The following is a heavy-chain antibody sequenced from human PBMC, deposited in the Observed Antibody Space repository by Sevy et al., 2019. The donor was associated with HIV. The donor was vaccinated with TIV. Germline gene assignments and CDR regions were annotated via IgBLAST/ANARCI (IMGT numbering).Heavy chain of an antibody. V-gene: IGHV4-59*08. Sequence: SETLSLTCTVSGGSISSYYWSWIRQPPGKGLEWIGYIYYSGSTNDNPSLKSRVTISVDTSKNQFSLKLSSVTAADTAVYYCARHRDIVGATPYYYYGMDVWGQGTTVTVSS. CDR1: GGSISSYY. CDR3: ARHRDIVGATPYYYYGMDV. J-gene: IGHJ6*02. CDR2: IYYSGST. D-gene: IGHD1-26*01.